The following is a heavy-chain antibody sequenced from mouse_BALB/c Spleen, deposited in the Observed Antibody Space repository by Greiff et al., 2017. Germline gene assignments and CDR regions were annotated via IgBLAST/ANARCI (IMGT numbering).Heavy chain of an antibody. CDR1: GFNIKDTY. Sequence: EVKLQESGAELVKPGASVKLSCTASGFNIKDTYMHWVKQRPEQGLEWIGRIDPANGNTKYDPKFQGKATITADTSSNTAYLQLSSLTSEDTAVYYCARRGSSYRDYFDYWGQGTTLTVSS. D-gene: IGHD1-1*01. CDR2: IDPANGNT. V-gene: IGHV14-3*02. CDR3: ARRGSSYRDYFDY. J-gene: IGHJ2*01.